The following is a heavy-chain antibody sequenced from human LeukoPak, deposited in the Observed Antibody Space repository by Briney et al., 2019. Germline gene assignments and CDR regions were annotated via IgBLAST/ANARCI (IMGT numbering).Heavy chain of an antibody. V-gene: IGHV3-7*05. CDR1: GFTFSSYW. CDR2: IKQDGSEK. J-gene: IGHJ4*02. Sequence: GGSLRLSCAASGFTFSSYWMTWVRQAPGQGLEWVANIKQDGSEKYYVDSVKGRFTISRDNAKKSMYLQMNSLRAEDTAVYYCADLRAAGTAYWGQGTLVTVSS. D-gene: IGHD6-13*01. CDR3: ADLRAAGTAY.